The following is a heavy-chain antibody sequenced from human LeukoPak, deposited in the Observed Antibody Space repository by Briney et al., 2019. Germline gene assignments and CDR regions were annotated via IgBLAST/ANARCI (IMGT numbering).Heavy chain of an antibody. D-gene: IGHD6-19*01. CDR3: ARVKAVAGENWYFDL. J-gene: IGHJ2*01. CDR1: GFTFSTYD. V-gene: IGHV3-13*01. Sequence: QPGGSLRLSCAASGFTFSTYDMHWVRQATGKGLEWVSAIGTAGDTYYPGSVKGRFTISRENAKNSFYLQMNSLRAGDTAVYYCARVKAVAGENWYFDLWGRGTLVTVSP. CDR2: IGTAGDT.